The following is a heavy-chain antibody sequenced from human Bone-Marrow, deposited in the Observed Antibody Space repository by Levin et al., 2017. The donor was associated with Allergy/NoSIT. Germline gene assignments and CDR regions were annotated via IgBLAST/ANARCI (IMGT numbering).Heavy chain of an antibody. V-gene: IGHV3-74*01. D-gene: IGHD1-26*01. Sequence: GSLRLSCAASGFTFSNYWMQWVRQAPGKGLVWVSRVNGDGSSTSYADSVKGRFTISRDNTKNTLYLQMNSLGAEDTAVYYCARGYSGNYRIDYWGQGTLVTVSS. J-gene: IGHJ4*02. CDR1: GFTFSNYW. CDR3: ARGYSGNYRIDY. CDR2: VNGDGSST.